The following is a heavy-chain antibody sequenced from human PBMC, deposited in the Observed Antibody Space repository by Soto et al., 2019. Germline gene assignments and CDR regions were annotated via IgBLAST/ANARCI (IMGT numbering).Heavy chain of an antibody. V-gene: IGHV5-51*01. CDR2: IFPDDSDT. CDR1: GYSFTSYW. D-gene: IGHD1-26*01. Sequence: GESLKISCQVSGYSFTSYWIGWVRQMSGKGLAWMAMIFPDDSDTGYSPSFQGRVTISVDKSTSTASLQWHSLEASDTAVYYCARADFYSGSYPAPFDYWGQGTLVTVSS. CDR3: ARADFYSGSYPAPFDY. J-gene: IGHJ4*02.